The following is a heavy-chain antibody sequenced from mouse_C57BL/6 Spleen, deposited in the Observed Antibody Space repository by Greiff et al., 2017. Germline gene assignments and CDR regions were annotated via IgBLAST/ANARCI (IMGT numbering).Heavy chain of an antibody. J-gene: IGHJ3*01. V-gene: IGHV1-53*01. Sequence: VQLQQSGTELVKPGASVKLSCKASGYTFTSYWMHWVKQRPGQGLEWIGNINPSNGGTTYNEKFKSKATLTVDKSSSTAYMQLSSLTSEDSAVYYCAREGYYYGSSYGFAYWGQGTLVTVSA. D-gene: IGHD1-1*01. CDR1: GYTFTSYW. CDR3: AREGYYYGSSYGFAY. CDR2: INPSNGGT.